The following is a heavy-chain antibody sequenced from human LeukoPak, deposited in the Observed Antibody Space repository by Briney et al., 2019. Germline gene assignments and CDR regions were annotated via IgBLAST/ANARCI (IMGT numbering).Heavy chain of an antibody. Sequence: GASVKVSCKASGGTFSSYAISWVRQAPGQGLEWMGWINPNSGGTNYAQKFQGRVTMTRDTSISTAYMELSRLRSDDTAVYYCARVPPTYYYDSSGYSQETNWFDPWGQGTLVTVSS. V-gene: IGHV1-2*02. J-gene: IGHJ5*02. D-gene: IGHD3-22*01. CDR3: ARVPPTYYYDSSGYSQETNWFDP. CDR2: INPNSGGT. CDR1: GGTFSSYA.